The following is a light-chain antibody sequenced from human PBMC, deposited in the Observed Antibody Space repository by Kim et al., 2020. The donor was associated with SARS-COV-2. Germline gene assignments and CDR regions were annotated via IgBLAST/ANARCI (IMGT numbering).Light chain of an antibody. V-gene: IGLV2-14*03. CDR2: DVS. J-gene: IGLJ3*02. CDR1: SSDVGGYNY. Sequence: SIPISCTGTSSDVGGYNYVSWYQQHPGTAPKLMIYDVSNRPSGVSNRFSGSKSGNTASLTISGLQAEDEADYYCSSYTSSSTPLVFGGGTQLTVL. CDR3: SSYTSSSTPLV.